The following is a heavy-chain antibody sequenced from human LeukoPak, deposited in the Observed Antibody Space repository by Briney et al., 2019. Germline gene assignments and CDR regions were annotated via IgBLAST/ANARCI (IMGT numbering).Heavy chain of an antibody. D-gene: IGHD3-22*01. CDR2: IIPIFGTA. V-gene: IGHV1-69*13. J-gene: IGHJ4*02. Sequence: GASVKVSCKASGGTFSSYAISWVRQAPGQGLEWMGGIIPIFGTANYAQKFQGRVTITADESTSTAYMELSSLRSEDTAVYYCAISNSSGYYPTTLPFDYWGQGTLVTVSS. CDR3: AISNSSGYYPTTLPFDY. CDR1: GGTFSSYA.